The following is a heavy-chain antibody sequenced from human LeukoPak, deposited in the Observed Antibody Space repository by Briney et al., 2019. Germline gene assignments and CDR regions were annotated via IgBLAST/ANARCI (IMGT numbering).Heavy chain of an antibody. CDR2: ISSSGSTI. CDR1: GFTFSSYE. Sequence: PGGSLRLSCAASGFTFSSYEMNWVRQAPGKGLEWVSYISSSGSTIYYADSVKGRFTISRDNAKNSLYLQMNSLRAEDTAVYYCASEAVYYDTLTGYYTGYYGMDVWGQGTTVTVSS. D-gene: IGHD3-9*01. CDR3: ASEAVYYDTLTGYYTGYYGMDV. J-gene: IGHJ6*02. V-gene: IGHV3-48*03.